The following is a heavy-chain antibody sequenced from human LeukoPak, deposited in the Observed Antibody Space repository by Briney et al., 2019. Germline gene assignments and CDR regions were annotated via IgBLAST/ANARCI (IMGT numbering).Heavy chain of an antibody. J-gene: IGHJ6*02. CDR1: GGSFSGYY. D-gene: IGHD5-18*01. CDR3: ARTSYGYYYYYYGMDV. Sequence: SETLSLTCAVYGGSFSGYYWSWIRQPPGKGLEWIGEINHSGSTNYNPSLKSRVTISVDTSKNQFSLKLSSVTAADTAVYYCARTSYGYYYYYYGMDVWGQGTTVTVSS. CDR2: INHSGST. V-gene: IGHV4-34*01.